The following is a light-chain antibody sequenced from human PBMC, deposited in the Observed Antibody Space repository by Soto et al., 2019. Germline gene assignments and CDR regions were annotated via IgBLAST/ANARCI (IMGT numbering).Light chain of an antibody. V-gene: IGKV3-20*01. Sequence: EIGLKQSPGTLSLTPGERATLSCRASQSVSSAYLAWYQQKPGQAPRLLIYDASNRATGIPARFSGSGSGTDFTLTISSLEPEDFAVYYCQLYGSSHMYTLGQGTKVDI. CDR2: DAS. CDR3: QLYGSSHMYT. CDR1: QSVSSAY. J-gene: IGKJ2*01.